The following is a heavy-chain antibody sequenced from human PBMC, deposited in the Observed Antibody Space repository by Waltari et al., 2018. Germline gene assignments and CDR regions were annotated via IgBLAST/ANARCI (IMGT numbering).Heavy chain of an antibody. V-gene: IGHV2-5*02. CDR1: GFSLSTSGVG. D-gene: IGHD6-19*01. Sequence: QITLKESGPTLVNPTQTLTLTCPLSGFSLSTSGVGVGWIRQPPGKALEWLALIYWDDDKNYSPSLKSRLTITKDTSKNQVVLTMTNMDPVDTGTYYCARRDKYSSGSYYFDHWGQGILVTVSS. CDR2: IYWDDDK. J-gene: IGHJ4*02. CDR3: ARRDKYSSGSYYFDH.